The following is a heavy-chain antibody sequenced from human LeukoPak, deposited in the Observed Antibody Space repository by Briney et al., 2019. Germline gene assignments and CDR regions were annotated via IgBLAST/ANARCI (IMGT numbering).Heavy chain of an antibody. CDR3: VREWANSFGT. CDR2: TYYRSKWYY. CDR1: GDSVSSNSAA. V-gene: IGHV6-1*01. J-gene: IGHJ5*02. Sequence: SQTLSLTCAISGDSVSSNSAAWTWIRQFPSRGLEWLGRTYYRSKWYYEYVGSVKSRIIINPDTSKNQFSLELRSVTPEDTAMYYRVREWANSFGTWGQGTLITVSS. D-gene: IGHD4-23*01.